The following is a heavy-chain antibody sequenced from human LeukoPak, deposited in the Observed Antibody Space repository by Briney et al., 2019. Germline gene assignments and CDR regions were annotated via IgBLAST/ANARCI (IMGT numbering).Heavy chain of an antibody. CDR2: IQQGGSHK. J-gene: IGHJ6*02. Sequence: GGSLRLSCAASGFTFSSYWMGWVRQAPGKGLEWVANIQQGGSHKYYVDSVQGRFTISRDNFKNTLYLQMNSLRAEDTAVYYCARVDSSSWHYGMDVWGQGTTVTVSS. CDR1: GFTFSSYW. CDR3: ARVDSSSWHYGMDV. V-gene: IGHV3-7*01. D-gene: IGHD6-13*01.